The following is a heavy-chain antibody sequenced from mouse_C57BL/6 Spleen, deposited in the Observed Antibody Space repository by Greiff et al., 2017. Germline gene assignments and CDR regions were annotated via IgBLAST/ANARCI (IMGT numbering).Heavy chain of an antibody. CDR3: ANYYGSSYGEDYAKDY. D-gene: IGHD1-1*01. CDR2: IDPSDSYT. V-gene: IGHV1-50*01. CDR1: GYTFTSYW. Sequence: QVQLQQPGAELVKPGASVKLSCKASGYTFTSYWMQWVKQRPGQGLEWIGEIDPSDSYTNYNQKFKGKATLTVDTSSSTAYMQLSSLTSEDSAVYYCANYYGSSYGEDYAKDYWGQGTSVTVSS. J-gene: IGHJ4*01.